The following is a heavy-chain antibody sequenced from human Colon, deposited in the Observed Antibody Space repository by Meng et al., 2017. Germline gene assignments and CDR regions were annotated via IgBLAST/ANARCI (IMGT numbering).Heavy chain of an antibody. D-gene: IGHD6-13*01. J-gene: IGHJ4*02. CDR1: GFTFSNAW. CDR2: IKSKTDGGTT. Sequence: GGSLRLSCAASGFTFSNAWMSWVRQAPGKGLEWVGRIKSKTDGGTTYYAAPVKGRFTISRDDSKNTLYLQMNSLKTEDTAVYYCTTDSNSSSWDRWGQGTLVTVSS. V-gene: IGHV3-15*01. CDR3: TTDSNSSSWDR.